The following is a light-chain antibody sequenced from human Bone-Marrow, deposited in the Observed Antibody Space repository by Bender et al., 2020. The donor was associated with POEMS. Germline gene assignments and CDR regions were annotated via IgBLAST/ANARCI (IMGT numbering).Light chain of an antibody. CDR2: EGS. CDR3: CSYTTSSTFV. CDR1: SSDVGGYNY. Sequence: QSALTQPRSVSGSPGQSVTISCTGSSSDVGGYNYVSWYQQHPGKAPKLVIYEGSQRPSGLSNRFSGSKSGNTASLTISGLQAEDEGDYYCCSYTTSSTFVFGTGTKVTVL. V-gene: IGLV2-11*01. J-gene: IGLJ1*01.